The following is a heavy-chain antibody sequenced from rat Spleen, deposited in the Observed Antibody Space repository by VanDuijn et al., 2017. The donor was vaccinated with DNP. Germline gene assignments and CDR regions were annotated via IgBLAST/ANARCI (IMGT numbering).Heavy chain of an antibody. J-gene: IGHJ2*01. V-gene: IGHV2-30*01. Sequence: QVQLKESGPGLVQPSQTLSLTCTVSGFSLTSYNVHWVRQPTGKGLEWMGVIWTGRSTDYTAPLKSRLTISRDTSKSQVFLKMNSLQTEDIATYYCARDRGDGTYYSPFGFWGQGVMVTVSS. CDR3: ARDRGDGTYYSPFGF. D-gene: IGHD1-12*02. CDR2: IWTGRST. CDR1: GFSLTSYN.